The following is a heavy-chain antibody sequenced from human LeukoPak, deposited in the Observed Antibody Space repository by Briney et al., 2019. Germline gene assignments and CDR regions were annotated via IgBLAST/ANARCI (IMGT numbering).Heavy chain of an antibody. CDR3: ARGLKVRGAPHLGY. CDR1: GGSISSGSYY. CDR2: IYTSGST. D-gene: IGHD3-10*01. J-gene: IGHJ4*02. V-gene: IGHV4-61*02. Sequence: SQTLSLTCTVSGGSISSGSYYWSWTRQPAGKGLEWIVRIYTSGSTNYNPSLKSRVTISVDTSKNQFSLRLSSVSAADTAVYYCARGLKVRGAPHLGYWGQGTLVTVSS.